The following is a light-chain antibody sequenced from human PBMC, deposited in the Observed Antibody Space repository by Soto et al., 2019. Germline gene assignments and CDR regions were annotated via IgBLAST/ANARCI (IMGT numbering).Light chain of an antibody. CDR3: QQSYIAPLT. J-gene: IGKJ4*01. CDR2: AAS. Sequence: DIQMTPSPSSLSASVADRVTITCRASQYSSTYLNWYQQKPGEAPKLLIYAASTLQSGVPSRFSGSGSGTDFTLTISSLQPEDFATYYCQQSYIAPLTFGGGTKVDIK. V-gene: IGKV1-39*01. CDR1: QYSSTY.